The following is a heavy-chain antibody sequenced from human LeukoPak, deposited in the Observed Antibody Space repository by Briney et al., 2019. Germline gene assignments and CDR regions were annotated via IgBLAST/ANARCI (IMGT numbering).Heavy chain of an antibody. V-gene: IGHV5-51*01. CDR3: VRHGLGSSWFGFDY. Sequence: GESLKISFKGSGYIFTTYRIGWVRQMPGKGLEWMGIIYPGDSDPRYSPSFQGQVTISADKSISTAYLQWSSLKASDSAMYYCVRHGLGSSWFGFDYWGQGTLVTVSS. CDR1: GYIFTTYR. CDR2: IYPGDSDP. D-gene: IGHD6-13*01. J-gene: IGHJ4*02.